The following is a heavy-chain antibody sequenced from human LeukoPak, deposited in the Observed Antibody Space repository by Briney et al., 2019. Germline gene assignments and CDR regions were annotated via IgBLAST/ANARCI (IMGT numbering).Heavy chain of an antibody. J-gene: IGHJ4*02. CDR1: GGSISSSSYY. D-gene: IGHD3-10*01. Sequence: SETLSLTCTVSGGSISSSSYYWGWIRQPAGKGLEWIGRIYTSGSTNYNPSLKSRVTMSVDTSKNQFSLKLSSVTAADTAVYYCARGGDFYGSGSYYKGGFDYWGQGTLVTVSS. CDR2: IYTSGST. CDR3: ARGGDFYGSGSYYKGGFDY. V-gene: IGHV4-61*02.